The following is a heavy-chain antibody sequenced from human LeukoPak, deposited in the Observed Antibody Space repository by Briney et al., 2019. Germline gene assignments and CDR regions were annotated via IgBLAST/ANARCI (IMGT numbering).Heavy chain of an antibody. CDR3: ARVSPNTVTTLQYFDY. D-gene: IGHD4-17*01. V-gene: IGHV4-34*01. J-gene: IGHJ4*02. Sequence: SETLSLTCAVSGASISGSGYYWSWIRQPPGKGLEWIGEINHSGSTNYNPSLKSRVTISVDTSKNQFSLKLSSVTAADTAVYYCARVSPNTVTTLQYFDYWGQGTLVTVSS. CDR2: INHSGST. CDR1: GASISGSGYY.